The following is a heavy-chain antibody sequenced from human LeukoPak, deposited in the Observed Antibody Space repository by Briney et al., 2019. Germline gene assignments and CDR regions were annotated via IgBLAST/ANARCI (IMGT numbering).Heavy chain of an antibody. J-gene: IGHJ5*02. CDR2: IYYSGST. D-gene: IGHD3-10*01. V-gene: IGHV4-30-4*01. CDR3: ASAGTYYYGSESYYRDWFDP. CDR1: GGSISSGDYY. Sequence: SETLSLTCTVSGGSISSGDYYWSWIRQPPGKGLEWIGYIYYSGSTYYNPSLKSRVTISVDTSKNQFSLKLSSVTAADTAVYYCASAGTYYYGSESYYRDWFDPWGQGTLVTVSS.